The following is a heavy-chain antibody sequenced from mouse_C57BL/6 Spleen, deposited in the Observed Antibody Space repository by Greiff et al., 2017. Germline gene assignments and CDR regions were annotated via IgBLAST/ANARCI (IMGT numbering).Heavy chain of an antibody. Sequence: QVQLQQPGAELVMPGASVKLSCKASGYTFTSYWMHWVKQRPGKGLEWIGEIDPSDSYTNYNQKFKGKSTLTVDKSSSTANMQLSSLTSEDSAVYYDSRSITTVGFSYWGQGTLVTVSA. CDR1: GYTFTSYW. CDR2: IDPSDSYT. D-gene: IGHD1-1*01. CDR3: SRSITTVGFSY. V-gene: IGHV1-69*01. J-gene: IGHJ3*01.